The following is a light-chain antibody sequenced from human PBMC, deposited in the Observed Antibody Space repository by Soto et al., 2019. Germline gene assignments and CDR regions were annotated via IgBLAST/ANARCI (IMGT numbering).Light chain of an antibody. CDR1: QAIRTS. CDR3: LQDATYPWT. Sequence: AHQMTQSPSSLSASVGDKVTISCRASQAIRTSLVWYQQRSGRAPNLLIADASSRHSGVPSRFSGSGFGTDFNLTISGLQPEDFATYYCLQDATYPWTFGQGTRVDIK. V-gene: IGKV1-6*01. J-gene: IGKJ1*01. CDR2: DAS.